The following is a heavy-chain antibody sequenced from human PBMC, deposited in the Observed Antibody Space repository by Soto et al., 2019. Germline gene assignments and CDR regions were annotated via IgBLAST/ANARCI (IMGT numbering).Heavy chain of an antibody. D-gene: IGHD3-3*01. J-gene: IGHJ6*03. CDR2: MNPKSGNT. CDR1: GYTFTSYD. CDR3: ARGSDFWSGYPRGYYYYMDV. Sequence: QVQLVQSGAEVKKPGASVKVSCKASGYTFTSYDINWVRQATGQGLEWMGWMNPKSGNTGYAQKFKRKVNLTKNTSISTTYRALRSLRSEDPAVYYCARGSDFWSGYPRGYYYYMDVWGKGTSVTVSS. V-gene: IGHV1-8*01.